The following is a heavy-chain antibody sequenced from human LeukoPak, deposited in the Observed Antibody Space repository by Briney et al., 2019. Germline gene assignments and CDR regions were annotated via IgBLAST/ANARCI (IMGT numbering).Heavy chain of an antibody. Sequence: GESLRLSCAASGFTFSNYWMSWVRQAPGKGLEWVANIKEDGIEKYYVDSVKGRFTISRDNAKNSLYLQMNSLRAEDTAVYYCARGVYALDIWGQGTMVTVSS. CDR3: ARGVYALDI. J-gene: IGHJ3*02. D-gene: IGHD6-13*01. CDR1: GFTFSNYW. CDR2: IKEDGIEK. V-gene: IGHV3-7*01.